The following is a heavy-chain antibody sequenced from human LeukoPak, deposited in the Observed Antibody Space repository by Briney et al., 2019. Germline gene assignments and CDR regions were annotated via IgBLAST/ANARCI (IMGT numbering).Heavy chain of an antibody. D-gene: IGHD3-22*01. J-gene: IGHJ5*02. CDR2: MNPNSGNT. Sequence: ASVKVSCKASGYTFTSYDINWVRQATGQGLEWMGWMNPNSGNTGYAQKFQGRVTMTRNTSISTAYMELSSLRSEDTAVYYCARHFDYYYDSTDPSNWFDPWGQGTLVTVSS. CDR1: GYTFTSYD. CDR3: ARHFDYYYDSTDPSNWFDP. V-gene: IGHV1-8*01.